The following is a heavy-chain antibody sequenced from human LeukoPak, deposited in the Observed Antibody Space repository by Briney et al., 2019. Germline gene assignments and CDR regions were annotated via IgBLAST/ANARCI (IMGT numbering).Heavy chain of an antibody. CDR2: IYSGGTT. CDR1: DLPVSINY. Sequence: GGSLRLSCAASDLPVSINYMTWVRQAPGKGLEWVSVIYSGGTTFYAYSVTSRFTISRDNSKNTLYLQMTSPRAEDTAVYYCARGGDAFDIWGQGTMVSVSS. V-gene: IGHV3-53*01. D-gene: IGHD2-15*01. J-gene: IGHJ3*02. CDR3: ARGGDAFDI.